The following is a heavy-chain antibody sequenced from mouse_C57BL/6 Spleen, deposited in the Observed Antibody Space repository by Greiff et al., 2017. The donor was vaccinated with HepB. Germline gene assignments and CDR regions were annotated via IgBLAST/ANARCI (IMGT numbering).Heavy chain of an antibody. CDR1: GYTFTSYW. D-gene: IGHD2-2*01. CDR3: ARSGGYDRYFDV. J-gene: IGHJ1*03. V-gene: IGHV1-64*01. CDR2: IHPNSGST. Sequence: QVQLQQSGAELVKPGASVKLSCKASGYTFTSYWMHWVKQRPGQGLEWIGMIHPNSGSTNYNEKFKSKATLTVDKSSSTAYMQLSSLTSEDSAVYYCARSGGYDRYFDVWGTGTTVTVSS.